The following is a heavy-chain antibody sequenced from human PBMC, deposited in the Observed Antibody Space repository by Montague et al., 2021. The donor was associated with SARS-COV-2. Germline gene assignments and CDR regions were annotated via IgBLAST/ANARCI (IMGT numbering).Heavy chain of an antibody. D-gene: IGHD4-17*01. CDR3: ARTTMTTTGSDHFDS. J-gene: IGHJ4*02. V-gene: IGHV2-70*04. CDR2: IDWDEDK. Sequence: PALVKPTQTLTLTCAFSGFSLNTDGMGVSWIRQPPGKALEWLARIDWDEDKFYSTPLKTRLTISKDTSKNQVVLKVANMDPVDTATYYCARTTMTTTGSDHFDSWGRGTLVSVSS. CDR1: GFSLNTDGMG.